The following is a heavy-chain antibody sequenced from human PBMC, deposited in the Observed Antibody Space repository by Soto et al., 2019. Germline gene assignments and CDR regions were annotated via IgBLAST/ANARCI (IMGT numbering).Heavy chain of an antibody. CDR3: ARHSPPFSIDYDYYFDY. Sequence: QLQLQESGPGLVKPSETLSLTCTVSGGSISSSSYYWGWIRQPPGKGLEWIGSIYYSGSTYYNPSLKSRVTISVDTSKNQFSLKLSSVTAADTAVYYCARHSPPFSIDYDYYFDYWGQGTLVTVSS. CDR2: IYYSGST. V-gene: IGHV4-39*01. D-gene: IGHD5-12*01. CDR1: GGSISSSSYY. J-gene: IGHJ4*02.